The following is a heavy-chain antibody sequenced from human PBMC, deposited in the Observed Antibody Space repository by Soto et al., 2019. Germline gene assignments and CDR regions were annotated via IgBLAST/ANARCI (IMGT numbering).Heavy chain of an antibody. CDR3: ARDADYGGSRGGMDV. CDR2: IYYSGST. CDR1: GGSVNNANYF. V-gene: IGHV4-31*03. D-gene: IGHD4-17*01. J-gene: IGHJ6*02. Sequence: QVRLEESGPGLVKPSETLSLICSVSGGSVNNANYFWNWIRHHPENGLEWIGYIYYSGSTRYNPPFKARATLSIDTSKNQFSLRLNSVTVADTAGYFCARDADYGGSRGGMDVWGRGTTVTVSS.